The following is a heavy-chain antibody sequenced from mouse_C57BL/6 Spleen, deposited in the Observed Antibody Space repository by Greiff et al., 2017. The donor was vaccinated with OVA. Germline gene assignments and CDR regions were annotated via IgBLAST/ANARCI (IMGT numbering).Heavy chain of an antibody. Sequence: EVMLVESGGGLVKPGGSLKLSCAASGFTFSSYAMSWVRQTPEKRLEWVATISDGGSYTYYPDNVKGRFTISRDNAKNNLYLQMSHLKSEDTAMYYCARDRDWYGGGAMDDWGQGTSVTVSS. D-gene: IGHD2-14*01. J-gene: IGHJ4*01. V-gene: IGHV5-4*01. CDR1: GFTFSSYA. CDR2: ISDGGSYT. CDR3: ARDRDWYGGGAMDD.